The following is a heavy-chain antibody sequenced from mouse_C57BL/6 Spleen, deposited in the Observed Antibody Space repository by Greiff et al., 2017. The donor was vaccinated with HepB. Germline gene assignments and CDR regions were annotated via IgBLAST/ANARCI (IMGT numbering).Heavy chain of an antibody. CDR2: ISGGGGNT. J-gene: IGHJ4*01. CDR3: ARPFTTVVATDAMDY. Sequence: EVKLQESGGGLVKPGGSLKLSCAASGFTFSSYTMSWVRQTPEKRLEWVATISGGGGNTYYPDSVKGRFTISRDNAKNTLYLQMSSLRSEDTALYYCARPFTTVVATDAMDYWGQGTSVTVSS. V-gene: IGHV5-9*01. D-gene: IGHD1-1*01. CDR1: GFTFSSYT.